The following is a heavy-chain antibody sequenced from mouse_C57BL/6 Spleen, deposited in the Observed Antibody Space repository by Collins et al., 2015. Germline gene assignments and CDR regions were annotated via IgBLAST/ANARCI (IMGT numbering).Heavy chain of an antibody. Sequence: QVQLQQSGAELVKPGASVKLSCKTSGYTFTSYWIQWVKQRPGQGLGWIGEIFPGTGTTYYNEKFKGKATLTIDTSSSTAYMQLSSLTSEDSAVYFCARSKDGYYDDWYFDVWGAGTTVTVSS. V-gene: IGHV1S132*01. CDR2: IFPGTGTT. J-gene: IGHJ1*01. D-gene: IGHD2-3*01. CDR1: GYTFTSYW. CDR3: ARSKDGYYDDWYFDV.